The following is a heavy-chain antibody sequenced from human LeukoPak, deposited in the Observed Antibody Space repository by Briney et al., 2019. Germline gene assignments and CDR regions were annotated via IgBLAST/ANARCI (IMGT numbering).Heavy chain of an antibody. Sequence: GGSLRLSCAASGFIFRNYGVNWVRQAPGKGLEWVASISTTSSHIYYAESLKGRFTISRDNAKNSLYLQMNSLRAEDTAVYYCARGTTTVQRRDTFDVWGQGTMVTVSS. D-gene: IGHD4-11*01. CDR3: ARGTTTVQRRDTFDV. CDR2: ISTTSSHI. CDR1: GFIFRNYG. V-gene: IGHV3-21*01. J-gene: IGHJ3*01.